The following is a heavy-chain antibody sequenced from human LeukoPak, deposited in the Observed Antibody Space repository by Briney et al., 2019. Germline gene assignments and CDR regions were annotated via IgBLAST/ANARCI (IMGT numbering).Heavy chain of an antibody. D-gene: IGHD4-17*01. J-gene: IGHJ4*02. V-gene: IGHV3-74*01. Sequence: GGSLRLSCAASGFTFNSYWMHWVRQAPGKGLVWVSRINSDGSSTSYAGSVKGRFTISRDNAKNTLYLQMNSLRVEDTAVYYCTRVYTVSYFDYWGQGTLVTVSS. CDR1: GFTFNSYW. CDR2: INSDGSST. CDR3: TRVYTVSYFDY.